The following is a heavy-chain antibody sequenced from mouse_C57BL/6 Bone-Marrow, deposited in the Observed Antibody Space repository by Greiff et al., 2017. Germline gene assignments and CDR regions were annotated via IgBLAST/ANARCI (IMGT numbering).Heavy chain of an antibody. V-gene: IGHV5-17*01. CDR2: ISSGSSTI. CDR3: ARGTRFAY. Sequence: EVKLVESGGGLVKPGGSLKLSCAASGFTFSDYGMHWVRQAPEKGLEWVAYISSGSSTIYYADTVKGRFTISRDNAKNTLFLQMPSLRSEDTAMYYCARGTRFAYWGQGTLVTVSA. J-gene: IGHJ3*01. D-gene: IGHD3-3*01. CDR1: GFTFSDYG.